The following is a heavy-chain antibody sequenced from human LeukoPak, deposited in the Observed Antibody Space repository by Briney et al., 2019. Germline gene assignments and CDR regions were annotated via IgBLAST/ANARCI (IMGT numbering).Heavy chain of an antibody. V-gene: IGHV3-48*01. J-gene: IGHJ4*02. CDR3: ARDVVSYGRYFDY. CDR1: GFTFSSCH. Sequence: PGGSLRLSCAASGFTFSSCHMNWVRQAPGKGLEWVSYISSSSSTIYYADSVKGRFTISRDNSKNTLYLQMNSLRAEDTAVYYCARDVVSYGRYFDYWGQGSLVTVSS. D-gene: IGHD5-18*01. CDR2: ISSSSSTI.